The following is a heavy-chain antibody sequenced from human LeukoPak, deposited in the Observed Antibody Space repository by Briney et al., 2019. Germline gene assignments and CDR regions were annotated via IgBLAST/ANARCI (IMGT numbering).Heavy chain of an antibody. J-gene: IGHJ4*02. CDR1: GGSFSGYY. D-gene: IGHD6-19*01. Sequence: LTCAVYGGSFSGYYWSWVRQAPGKGLEWVSAISGSGGSTYYADSVKGRFTISRDNSKNTLYLQMNSLRAEDTAVYYCANGAGSSGWGYWGQGTLVTVSS. CDR3: ANGAGSSGWGY. V-gene: IGHV3-23*01. CDR2: ISGSGGST.